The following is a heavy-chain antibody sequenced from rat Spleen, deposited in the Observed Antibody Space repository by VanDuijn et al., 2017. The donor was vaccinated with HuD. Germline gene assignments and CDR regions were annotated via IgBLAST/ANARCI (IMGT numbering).Heavy chain of an antibody. V-gene: IGHV2-45*01. Sequence: QVQLMESGPGLVQPSETLSLTCTVSGFSLTSYNVHWFRQPPGKGLEWMGIMWTGGSKDYNSALKPRLSISRDISKNQVFLEMNSLQTEDTAIYFCTKNRYRYTSGYVMDVWGQGASVTVSS. CDR1: GFSLTSYN. J-gene: IGHJ4*01. CDR2: MWTGGSK. D-gene: IGHD1-5*01. CDR3: TKNRYRYTSGYVMDV.